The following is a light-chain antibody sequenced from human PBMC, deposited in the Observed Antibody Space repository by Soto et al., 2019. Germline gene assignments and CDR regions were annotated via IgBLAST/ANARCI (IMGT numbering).Light chain of an antibody. V-gene: IGKV3-20*01. Sequence: EIVLTQSPGTLSLSPGERVTLSCRACQSVSSKYLVWYQQKPGQAPRLLIYGASSRATGVPDRFSGSGSGTDFTLTISRLEPEDFAVYYCQQYGSSVWTFGQGTKVEIK. J-gene: IGKJ1*01. CDR1: QSVSSKY. CDR2: GAS. CDR3: QQYGSSVWT.